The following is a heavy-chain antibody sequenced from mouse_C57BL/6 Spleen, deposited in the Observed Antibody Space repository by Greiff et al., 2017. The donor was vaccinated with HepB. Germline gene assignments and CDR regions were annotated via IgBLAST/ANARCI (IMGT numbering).Heavy chain of an antibody. CDR2: INPGSGGT. D-gene: IGHD3-3*01. J-gene: IGHJ1*03. Sequence: QVQLQQSGAELVRPGTSVKVSCKASGYAFTNYLIEWVKQRPGQGLEWIGVINPGSGGTKYNEKFKGKATLTADKSSSTAYMQLSSRTSADSAVYFCAREGTGWYFDVWGTGTTVTVSS. V-gene: IGHV1-54*01. CDR3: AREGTGWYFDV. CDR1: GYAFTNYL.